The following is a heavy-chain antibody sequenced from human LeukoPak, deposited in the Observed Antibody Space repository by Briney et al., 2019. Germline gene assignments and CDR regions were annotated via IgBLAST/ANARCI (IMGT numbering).Heavy chain of an antibody. CDR3: TNSFDYDRSGYLDY. CDR1: GFTFSSYA. Sequence: PGGSLRLSCAASGFTFSSYAMSWVRQAPGKGLEWVSAISGSGGSTYYADSVKGRFTISRDNSKNTLYLQMNSLIAEDTSVYYCTNSFDYDRSGYLDYWGQGTLVTVSS. J-gene: IGHJ4*02. D-gene: IGHD3-22*01. CDR2: ISGSGGST. V-gene: IGHV3-23*01.